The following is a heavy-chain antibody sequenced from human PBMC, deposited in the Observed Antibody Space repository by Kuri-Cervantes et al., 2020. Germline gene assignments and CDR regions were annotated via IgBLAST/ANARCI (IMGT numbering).Heavy chain of an antibody. CDR3: ARGAGRYRSGGSCYYFDY. V-gene: IGHV3-30*07. J-gene: IGHJ4*02. CDR1: GFTFSSYA. Sequence: LSLTCAASGFTFSSYAMHWVRQAPGKGLEWVAVISYDGSNKYYADSVKGRFTISRDNSKNTLYLQMNSLRAEDTAVYYCARGAGRYRSGGSCYYFDYWGQGTLVTVSS. D-gene: IGHD2-15*01. CDR2: ISYDGSNK.